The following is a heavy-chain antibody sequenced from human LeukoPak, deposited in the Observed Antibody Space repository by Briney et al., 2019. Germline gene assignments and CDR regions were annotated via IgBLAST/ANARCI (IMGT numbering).Heavy chain of an antibody. CDR3: ARDVIKGDDQGWFDP. V-gene: IGHV1-2*02. Sequence: ASVKDFCNASGYTFSDYVIHWVRQAPEQGLQCMGWINPKSGGTNYVQKVQGRVTMTRDTSINTVYMELSSLNSDDTAMYYCARDVIKGDDQGWFDPWGQGTLVTVCS. CDR1: GYTFSDYV. CDR2: INPKSGGT. D-gene: IGHD3-10*01. J-gene: IGHJ5*02.